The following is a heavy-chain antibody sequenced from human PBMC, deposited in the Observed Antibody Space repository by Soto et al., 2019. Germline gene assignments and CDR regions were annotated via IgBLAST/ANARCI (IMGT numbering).Heavy chain of an antibody. Sequence: PSETLSLTCTVSGDSISSYYWSWIRQPPGRGLEWIGYISYRGGTSYNPSLKRRVTISVDTSKNQSSLKLNSVTAADTAVYYCARVTGDCDSDCYDVYFAVWGQGTLVTGSS. D-gene: IGHD2-21*02. CDR1: GDSISSYY. V-gene: IGHV4-59*01. CDR3: ARVTGDCDSDCYDVYFAV. J-gene: IGHJ4*01. CDR2: ISYRGGT.